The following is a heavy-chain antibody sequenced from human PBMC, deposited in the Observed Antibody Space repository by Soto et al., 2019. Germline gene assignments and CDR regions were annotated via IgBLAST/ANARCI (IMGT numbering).Heavy chain of an antibody. CDR2: INAHSGGA. CDR3: AKDLTRQLAYWLDP. J-gene: IGHJ5*02. V-gene: IGHV1-2*02. D-gene: IGHD6-6*01. CDR1: GFSFTGYY. Sequence: APVKVSCKASGFSFTGYYIHWLRQAPGQGLEWMGWINAHSGGAEYAQKFQGRVTLTRDTSIATAYLTLTSLTSDDTALYYCAKDLTRQLAYWLDPWGQGTQVTVSS.